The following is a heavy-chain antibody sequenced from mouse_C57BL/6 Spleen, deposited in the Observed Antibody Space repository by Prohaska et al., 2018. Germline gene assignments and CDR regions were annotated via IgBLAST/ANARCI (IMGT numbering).Heavy chain of an antibody. D-gene: IGHD2-3*01. V-gene: IGHV1-26*01. CDR2: SNPNNGGT. J-gene: IGHJ4*01. CDR3: ARREISYDGYYVYAMDY. Sequence: GQILECIGDSNPNNGGTSYNQKFKGKATLTVDKSSSTAYMELRSLTSEDSAVYYCARREISYDGYYVYAMDYRVQGTSAT.